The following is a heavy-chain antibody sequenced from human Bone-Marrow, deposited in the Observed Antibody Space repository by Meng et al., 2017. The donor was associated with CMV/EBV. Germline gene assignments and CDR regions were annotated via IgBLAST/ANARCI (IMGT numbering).Heavy chain of an antibody. D-gene: IGHD1-1*01. CDR2: IIPIFGTA. CDR1: GGTFSSYA. J-gene: IGHJ6*02. Sequence: SVNVSCKASGGTFSSYAISWVRQAPGQGLEWMGGIIPIFGTANYAQKFQGRVTITTDESTSTAYLELSSLRSEDTAVYYCALEEVVYYYYGRDVWGQGTTVTVAS. V-gene: IGHV1-69*05. CDR3: ALEEVVYYYYGRDV.